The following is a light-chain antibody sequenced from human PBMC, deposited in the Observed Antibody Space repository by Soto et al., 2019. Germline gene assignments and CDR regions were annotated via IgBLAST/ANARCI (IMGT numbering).Light chain of an antibody. J-gene: IGLJ1*01. V-gene: IGLV2-8*01. CDR3: SSHASTNNYV. CDR1: SSDVGGYNY. Sequence: QSALTQPPSASGSPGQSVTISCTGTSSDVGGYNYVSWYQQHPGKAPKLMIYEVSKRPSGVPARFSGSKSGNTASLTVSGLQAEDEADYYGSSHASTNNYVFGTGTKVTVL. CDR2: EVS.